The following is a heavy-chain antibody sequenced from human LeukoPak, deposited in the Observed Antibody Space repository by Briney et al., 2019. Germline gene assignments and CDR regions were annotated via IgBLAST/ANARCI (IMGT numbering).Heavy chain of an antibody. D-gene: IGHD2-15*01. J-gene: IGHJ4*02. CDR3: ARGSCSGGSCYSCNH. V-gene: IGHV3-21*01. CDR2: ISSSSSYI. Sequence: GGSLRLSCAASGSTFSSYSMNWVRQAPGKGLEWVSSISSSSSYIYYADSVKGRFTISRDNAKNSLYLQMNSLRAEDTAVYYCARGSCSGGSCYSCNHWGQGTLVTVSS. CDR1: GSTFSSYS.